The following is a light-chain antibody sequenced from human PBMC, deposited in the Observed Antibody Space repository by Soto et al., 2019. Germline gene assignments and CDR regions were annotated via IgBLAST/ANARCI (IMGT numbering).Light chain of an antibody. J-gene: IGLJ2*01. Sequence: QTVVTQETSFSVSPGGTVTLSCGLSSGSVSTTYYPSWYQQTPGQAPRTLIYNTNTRSSGVPDRFSGSILENKAALTITGAQADDESDYYCVLYMGSGIVIFGCGTKLTVL. CDR3: VLYMGSGIVI. CDR1: SGSVSTTYY. V-gene: IGLV8-61*01. CDR2: NTN.